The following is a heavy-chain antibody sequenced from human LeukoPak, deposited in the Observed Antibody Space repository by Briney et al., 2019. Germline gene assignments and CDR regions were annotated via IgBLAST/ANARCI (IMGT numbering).Heavy chain of an antibody. J-gene: IGHJ5*02. CDR1: GGSISSYY. CDR3: ARDFGYSSSWFDP. D-gene: IGHD6-6*01. Sequence: PSETLSLTCTVSGGSISSYYWSWIRQPAGKGLEWIGRIYTSGSTNYNPSFKSRVTMSIDTSKNHFSLKLSSVTAADTAVYYCARDFGYSSSWFDPWGQGTLVTVST. V-gene: IGHV4-4*07. CDR2: IYTSGST.